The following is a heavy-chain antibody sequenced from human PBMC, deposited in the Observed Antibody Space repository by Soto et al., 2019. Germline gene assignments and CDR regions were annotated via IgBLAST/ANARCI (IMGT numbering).Heavy chain of an antibody. CDR3: ARGFCSTTSCLYGDS. CDR2: INPSGGST. J-gene: IGHJ4*02. CDR1: GYTFTSYY. V-gene: IGHV1-46*01. D-gene: IGHD2-2*01. Sequence: GASVKVSCKASGYTFTSYYIHWVRQAPGQGLEWMGIINPSGGSTNYAQKFQGRVTMTRDTSTSTVYMELSSLRSEDTAVYYCARGFCSTTSCLYGDSWGQGTLLTVSS.